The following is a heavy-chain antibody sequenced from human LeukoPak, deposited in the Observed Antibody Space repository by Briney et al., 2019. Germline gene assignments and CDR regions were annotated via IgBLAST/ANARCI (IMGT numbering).Heavy chain of an antibody. CDR1: GFNFSSYS. CDR3: ARDKDDAFDI. Sequence: GGSLRLSCAASGFNFSSYSMNWVRQAPGKGLEWVSYISSSSSTIYYADSVKGRFTISRDNAKNSLYLQMNSLRAEDTAVYYCARDKDDAFDIWGQGTMVTVSS. J-gene: IGHJ3*02. V-gene: IGHV3-48*01. CDR2: ISSSSSTI.